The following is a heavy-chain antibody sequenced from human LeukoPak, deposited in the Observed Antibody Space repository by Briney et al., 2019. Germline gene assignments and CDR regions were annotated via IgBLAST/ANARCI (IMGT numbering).Heavy chain of an antibody. D-gene: IGHD2-15*01. V-gene: IGHV1-2*02. Sequence: ASVKVSFKASGYTFTGYYMHWVRQAPGQGLEWMGWINPKSGGANYAQQCQGRVTMTRDTSISTAYMELSSLRSDDTGVYYCARGQYCSGGSCFFDYWGQGTLVTVSS. J-gene: IGHJ4*02. CDR1: GYTFTGYY. CDR2: INPKSGGA. CDR3: ARGQYCSGGSCFFDY.